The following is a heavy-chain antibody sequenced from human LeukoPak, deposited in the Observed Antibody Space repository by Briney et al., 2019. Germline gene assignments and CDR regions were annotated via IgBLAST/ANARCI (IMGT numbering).Heavy chain of an antibody. CDR1: GGSITSNTYF. Sequence: SETLSLTCIVSGGSITSNTYFWDWIRQTPGKGLEWIGSIYYSGSTYYNPSLKSRVTISVDTSKNQFSLKLSSVTAADTAVYYCARRDGSGWWAGGYFDYWGQGTLVTVSS. D-gene: IGHD6-19*01. CDR3: ARRDGSGWWAGGYFDY. V-gene: IGHV4-39*07. J-gene: IGHJ4*02. CDR2: IYYSGST.